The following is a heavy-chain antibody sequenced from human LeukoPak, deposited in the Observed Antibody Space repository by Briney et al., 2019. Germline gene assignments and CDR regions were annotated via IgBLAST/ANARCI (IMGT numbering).Heavy chain of an antibody. J-gene: IGHJ4*02. Sequence: ASVKVSCKVSGYTLTELSMHWVRQAPGKGLEWMGGFDPEDGETIYAQKFQGRVTMTEDISTDTAYMELSSLRSEDTAVYYCATLYYYDSSGYLAYVYWGQGTLVTVSS. CDR2: FDPEDGET. CDR3: ATLYYYDSSGYLAYVY. CDR1: GYTLTELS. V-gene: IGHV1-24*01. D-gene: IGHD3-22*01.